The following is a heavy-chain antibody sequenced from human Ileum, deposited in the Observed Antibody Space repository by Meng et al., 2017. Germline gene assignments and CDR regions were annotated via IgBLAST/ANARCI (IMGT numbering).Heavy chain of an antibody. CDR1: GFAFRTYA. D-gene: IGHD2-15*01. J-gene: IGHJ4*02. Sequence: GESLKISYAASGFAFRTYAMHWVRQAPGKGLEWVAVMSYDGSRQHYADSVRGRFTISRDNSNNTLFLQMASLSPEDTAVYHCAALTYCSFTSCHHGEFDHWGQGTLVTVSS. CDR2: MSYDGSRQ. CDR3: AALTYCSFTSCHHGEFDH. V-gene: IGHV3-30*01.